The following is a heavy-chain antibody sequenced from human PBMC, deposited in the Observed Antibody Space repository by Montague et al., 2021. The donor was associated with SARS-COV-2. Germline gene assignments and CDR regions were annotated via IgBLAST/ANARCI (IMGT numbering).Heavy chain of an antibody. J-gene: IGHJ4*02. CDR2: IYYTESA. Sequence: SETLSLTCSVSGDSISSYYWSWIRQSPGRGLDWIGHIYYTESAKYNPSLKSRVSISVDTSRRQFSLNLKSVTAADTAVYYCARDEGSSGHDYWGQGTLVTVSS. CDR1: GDSISSYY. V-gene: IGHV4-59*12. CDR3: ARDEGSSGHDY. D-gene: IGHD3-22*01.